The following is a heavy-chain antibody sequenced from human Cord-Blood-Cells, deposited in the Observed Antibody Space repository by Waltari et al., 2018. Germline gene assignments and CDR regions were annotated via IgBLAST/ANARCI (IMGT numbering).Heavy chain of an antibody. Sequence: EVQLVQSGAEVPKPGESLKISCKVSGYSFTSYWIGWVRHMPGKGLEWMGIIYPGDSDTRYSPSFQGQVTISADKSISTAYLQWSSLKASDTAMYYCARRYYYDSSGYYFDYWGQGTLVTVSS. D-gene: IGHD3-22*01. CDR2: IYPGDSDT. V-gene: IGHV5-51*01. CDR1: GYSFTSYW. CDR3: ARRYYYDSSGYYFDY. J-gene: IGHJ4*02.